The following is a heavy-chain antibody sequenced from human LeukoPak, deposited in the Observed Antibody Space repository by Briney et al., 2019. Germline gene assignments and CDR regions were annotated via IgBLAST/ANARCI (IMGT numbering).Heavy chain of an antibody. Sequence: TGGSLRLSCAASGFTFSSYRMSWVRQAPGKGLEWVSAISGSGGSTYYADSVKGRFTISRDNSKNTLYLQMNSLRAEDTAVYYCAKDPESAAAVYYFDYWGQGTLVTVSS. J-gene: IGHJ4*02. V-gene: IGHV3-23*01. CDR1: GFTFSSYR. CDR2: ISGSGGST. CDR3: AKDPESAAAVYYFDY. D-gene: IGHD6-13*01.